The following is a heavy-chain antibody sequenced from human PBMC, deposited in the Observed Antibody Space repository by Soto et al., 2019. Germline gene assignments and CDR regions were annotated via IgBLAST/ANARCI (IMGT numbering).Heavy chain of an antibody. D-gene: IGHD3-22*01. CDR2: IIPIFGTA. Sequence: SVKVSCKASGGTFSSYAISWVRQAPGQGLEWMGGIIPIFGTANYAQKFQGRVTITADESTSTAYMELSSLRSEDTAVYYCARPSYYYDSSGYYAYYYRMDVWVQGTTVTVSS. CDR1: GGTFSSYA. CDR3: ARPSYYYDSSGYYAYYYRMDV. J-gene: IGHJ6*02. V-gene: IGHV1-69*13.